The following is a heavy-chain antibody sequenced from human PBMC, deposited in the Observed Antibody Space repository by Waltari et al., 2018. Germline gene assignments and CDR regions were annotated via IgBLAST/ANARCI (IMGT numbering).Heavy chain of an antibody. J-gene: IGHJ4*02. CDR3: ARALGAALTFSFDY. CDR2: MNPNSGNT. V-gene: IGHV1-8*03. D-gene: IGHD1-26*01. Sequence: QAQLVQSGAEVKKPGASEKVSCKAPGYPITSHDINWVRQATGQGLEWMGWMNPNSGNTGYAQKFQGRVTITRNTSISTAYMELSSLRSEDTAVYYCARALGAALTFSFDYWGQGTLVTASS. CDR1: GYPITSHD.